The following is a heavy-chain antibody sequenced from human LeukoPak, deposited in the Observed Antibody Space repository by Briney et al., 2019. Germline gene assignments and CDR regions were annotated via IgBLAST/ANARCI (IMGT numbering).Heavy chain of an antibody. CDR3: ARHGTMIVVVITHPFDY. D-gene: IGHD3-22*01. CDR1: GYSISIGYY. Sequence: SETLSLTCAVSGYSISIGYYWGWIRQPPGKGLEWIGSIYHSGSTYYNPCLKSRVTISVDTSKNQFSLKLSSVTAADTAAYYCARHGTMIVVVITHPFDYWGQGTLVTVSS. J-gene: IGHJ4*02. CDR2: IYHSGST. V-gene: IGHV4-38-2*01.